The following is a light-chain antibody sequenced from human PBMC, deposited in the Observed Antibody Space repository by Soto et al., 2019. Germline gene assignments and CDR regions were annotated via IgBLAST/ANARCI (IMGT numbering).Light chain of an antibody. CDR3: SSYTTSNTRQIV. V-gene: IGLV2-14*03. CDR2: DVS. CDR1: SSDVGGYNY. J-gene: IGLJ1*01. Sequence: QSALTQPASVSGSPGQSITISCTGTSSDVGGYNYVSWYQHHPGKAPKLMIFDVSNRPSGVSNRFSGSKSANTASLTISGLQPEDEADYYCSSYTTSNTRQIVFGTGTKLTVL.